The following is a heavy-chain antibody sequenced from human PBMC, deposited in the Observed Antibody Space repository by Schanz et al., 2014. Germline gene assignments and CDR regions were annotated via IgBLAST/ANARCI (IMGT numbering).Heavy chain of an antibody. V-gene: IGHV3-48*01. CDR2: IATSSSTR. CDR1: GFTVSSDH. D-gene: IGHD3-22*01. Sequence: EVQLVESGGGFVQPGGSLGLSCVVSGFTVSSDHMSWVRQAPGKGLEWVSYIATSSSTRHYADSVKGRVTISRDNARNSLYLHMNTLGAEDTAVYYCARVHHYDPSGWGYFDYWGQGALVTVSS. J-gene: IGHJ4*02. CDR3: ARVHHYDPSGWGYFDY.